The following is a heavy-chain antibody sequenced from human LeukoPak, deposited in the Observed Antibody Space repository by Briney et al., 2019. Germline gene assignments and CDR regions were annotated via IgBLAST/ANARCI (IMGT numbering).Heavy chain of an antibody. V-gene: IGHV1-46*01. Sequence: ASVKVSCKASGYTFTSYYMHWVRQAPGQGLEWMGIINPSGGSTSYAQKFQGRVTMTRDMSTSTVYMELSSLRSEDTAVYYCARDLYPSSGWYGNWFDPWGRGTLVTVSS. CDR1: GYTFTSYY. D-gene: IGHD6-19*01. J-gene: IGHJ5*02. CDR2: INPSGGST. CDR3: ARDLYPSSGWYGNWFDP.